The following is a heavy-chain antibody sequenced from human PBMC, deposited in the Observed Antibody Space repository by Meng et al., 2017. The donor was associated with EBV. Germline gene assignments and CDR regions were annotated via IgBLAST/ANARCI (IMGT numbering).Heavy chain of an antibody. J-gene: IGHJ3*02. CDR2: IYGDDDK. CDR1: GFSLSTSAVG. V-gene: IGHV2-5*02. Sequence: TFEASGPTRVKPPKTFPLPCPFSGFSLSTSAVGVGWIRQPPGKALEWLALIYGDDDKRYSPSLSSRLTITKDTSNNQVVLTLTNVDPVDTATYYCARILGGYDAFDIWGQGTMVTVSS. D-gene: IGHD5-12*01. CDR3: ARILGGYDAFDI.